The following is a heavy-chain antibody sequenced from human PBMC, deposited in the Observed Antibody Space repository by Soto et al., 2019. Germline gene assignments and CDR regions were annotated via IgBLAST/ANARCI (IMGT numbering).Heavy chain of an antibody. CDR1: GYTLTELS. CDR3: AGGITMVRGVIIKGYYYYGMDV. J-gene: IGHJ6*02. CDR2: YDTEDDET. D-gene: IGHD3-10*01. V-gene: IGHV1-24*01. Sequence: ASVKVSCNVSGYTLTELSIHYARQAPVKGLEWTGGYDTEDDETIYAQKFQGRVTMTEDASTNTAYMELRNLRSKDTAVYYCAGGITMVRGVIIKGYYYYGMDVWGQGTTVTVS.